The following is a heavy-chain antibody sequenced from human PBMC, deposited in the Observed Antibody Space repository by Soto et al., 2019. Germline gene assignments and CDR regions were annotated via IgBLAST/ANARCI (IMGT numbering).Heavy chain of an antibody. CDR3: ARDPGSGYDYPADLDY. D-gene: IGHD5-12*01. Sequence: ASVKVSCKASGGSVSSYAISGGLQAPGQGLELMEGIIPIFGTANYAQKFQGRVKITADESTSTAYMELSSLRSEDTAVYYCARDPGSGYDYPADLDYRGQGTLVTVS. CDR2: IIPIFGTA. J-gene: IGHJ4*02. V-gene: IGHV1-69*13. CDR1: GGSVSSYA.